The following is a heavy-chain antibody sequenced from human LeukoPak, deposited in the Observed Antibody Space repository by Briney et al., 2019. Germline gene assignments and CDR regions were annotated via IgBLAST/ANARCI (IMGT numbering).Heavy chain of an antibody. CDR1: GGSISSSSYY. CDR3: ARELSDYGDYPTAFDY. D-gene: IGHD4-17*01. CDR2: IYYSGST. J-gene: IGHJ4*02. V-gene: IGHV4-39*07. Sequence: PSETLSLTCTVSGGSISSSSYYWGWIRQPPGKGLEWIGSIYYSGSTYYNPSLKSRVTISVDTSKNQFSLKLSSVTAADTAVYYCARELSDYGDYPTAFDYWGQGTLVTVSS.